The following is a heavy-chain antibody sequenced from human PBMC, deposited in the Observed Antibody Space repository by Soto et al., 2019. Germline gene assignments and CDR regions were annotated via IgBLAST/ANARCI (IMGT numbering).Heavy chain of an antibody. D-gene: IGHD3-22*01. CDR1: GLTFSIYA. CDR2: ISGSGGST. J-gene: IGHJ4*02. Sequence: GGSLRLSCAASGLTFSIYAMTWVRQAPGKGLEWVSTISGSGGSTYYADSVKGRFTISRDNSKNTLYLQMNSLRAEDTATYYCERVKYDSRGYYCEFGYWGQGTLVTVSS. CDR3: ERVKYDSRGYYCEFGY. V-gene: IGHV3-23*01.